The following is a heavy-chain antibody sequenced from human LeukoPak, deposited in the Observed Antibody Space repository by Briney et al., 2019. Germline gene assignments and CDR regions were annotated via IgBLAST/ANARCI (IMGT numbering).Heavy chain of an antibody. CDR1: GFTFDDYA. D-gene: IGHD4-11*01. J-gene: IGHJ4*02. CDR2: ISWDSGLT. Sequence: GGSLRLSCAASGFTFDDYAMHWVRQAPGKGLEWVSLISWDSGLTYYADSMEGRFTISRDNSKNSLYLQMNSLRPEDTALYYCAKPRRGTITTGPAYTHWGQGTLVTVSS. V-gene: IGHV3-43D*03. CDR3: AKPRRGTITTGPAYTH.